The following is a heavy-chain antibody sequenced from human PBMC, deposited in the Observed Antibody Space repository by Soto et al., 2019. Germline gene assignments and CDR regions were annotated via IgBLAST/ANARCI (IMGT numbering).Heavy chain of an antibody. CDR3: ARAPMVRGARDWFDP. Sequence: SETLSLTCTVSGGSISSGGYYWSWIRQHPGKGLEWIGYIYYSGSTYYNPSLKSRVTISVDTSKNQFSLKLSSVTAADTAVYYCARAPMVRGARDWFDPWGQGTLVTVSS. D-gene: IGHD3-10*01. V-gene: IGHV4-31*03. J-gene: IGHJ5*02. CDR2: IYYSGST. CDR1: GGSISSGGYY.